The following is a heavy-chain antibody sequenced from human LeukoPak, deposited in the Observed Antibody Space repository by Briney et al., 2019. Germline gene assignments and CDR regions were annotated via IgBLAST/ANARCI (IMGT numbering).Heavy chain of an antibody. J-gene: IGHJ3*02. CDR2: IYQSGST. V-gene: IGHV4-30-2*01. Sequence: SATLSLTCGVSGGSVSTSGYSWSWIRQPPGKGLEWIGYIYQSGSTSYNPSLQSQGTISVDRSKNEFSVEVGSVTAADTAVDYCARDSYYDNSDEGAFDISGKGPMVTVPS. D-gene: IGHD3-22*01. CDR3: ARDSYYDNSDEGAFDI. CDR1: GGSVSTSGYS.